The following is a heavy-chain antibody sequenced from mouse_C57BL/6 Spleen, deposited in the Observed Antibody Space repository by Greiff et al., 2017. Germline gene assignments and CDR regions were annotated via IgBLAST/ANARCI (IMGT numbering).Heavy chain of an antibody. CDR2: ISGGGGNT. V-gene: IGHV5-9*01. CDR1: GFTFSSYT. D-gene: IGHD2-1*01. CDR3: ANSPYGNPWFAY. Sequence: EVQVVESGGGLVKPGGSLTLSCAASGFTFSSYTMSWVRQTPEKRLEWVATISGGGGNTYYPDSVKGRFTISRDNAKNTLYLQMSSLRSEDTALYDCANSPYGNPWFAYWGQGTLVTVSA. J-gene: IGHJ3*01.